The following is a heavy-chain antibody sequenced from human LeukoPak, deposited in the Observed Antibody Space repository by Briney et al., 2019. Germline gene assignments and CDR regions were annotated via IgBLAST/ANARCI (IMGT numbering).Heavy chain of an antibody. CDR1: GFTFGNYV. CDR3: AKDTSSSSGWYYFDY. Sequence: GGSLRLSCAASGFTFGNYVMSWVRQAPGKGLEWVSGISGSGRSTYYADSVKGRFTISRDNSKNTLYLQMNSLRAEDTAVYYCAKDTSSSSGWYYFDYWGQGTLVTVSS. V-gene: IGHV3-23*01. D-gene: IGHD6-19*01. CDR2: ISGSGRST. J-gene: IGHJ4*02.